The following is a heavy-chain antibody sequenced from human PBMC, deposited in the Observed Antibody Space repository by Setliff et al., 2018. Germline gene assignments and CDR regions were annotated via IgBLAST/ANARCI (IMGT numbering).Heavy chain of an antibody. CDR1: GYTFTSYA. CDR2: INTNTGNP. J-gene: IGHJ6*03. D-gene: IGHD3-10*01. CDR3: ARDESDSLYYMDYYYMDV. Sequence: GASVKVSCKASGYTFTSYAMNWVRQAPGQGLEWMGWINTNTGNPTYAQGFTGRFVFSLDTSVSTAYLQISSLKAEDTAVYYCARDESDSLYYMDYYYMDVWGKGTTVTVSS. V-gene: IGHV7-4-1*02.